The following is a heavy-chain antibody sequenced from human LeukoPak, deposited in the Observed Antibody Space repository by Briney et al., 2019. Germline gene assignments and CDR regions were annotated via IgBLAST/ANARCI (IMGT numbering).Heavy chain of an antibody. Sequence: GGSLRLSCAASGFTFGDYALHWVRQAPGKGLEWVSGISCNSGSIGYADSVKGRFTISRDNAKNSLYLQMNSLRAEDMALYYCAKDGDVRYCSGGSCHLGGGYFDYWGQGTLVTVSS. D-gene: IGHD2-15*01. V-gene: IGHV3-9*03. CDR3: AKDGDVRYCSGGSCHLGGGYFDY. CDR2: ISCNSGSI. CDR1: GFTFGDYA. J-gene: IGHJ4*02.